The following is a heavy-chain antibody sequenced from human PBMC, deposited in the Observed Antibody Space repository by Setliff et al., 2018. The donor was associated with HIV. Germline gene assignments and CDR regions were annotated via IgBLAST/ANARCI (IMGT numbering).Heavy chain of an antibody. CDR2: IRSKTYVGTT. D-gene: IGHD2-15*01. CDR1: GFTFGDYA. V-gene: IGHV3-49*04. CDR3: TRGSPGGNSYYYGMDV. J-gene: IGHJ6*02. Sequence: PGGSLRLSCTASGFTFGDYAMSWVRQAPVQGLEWVGFIRSKTYVGTTEYAASVKGRFTISRDDSKSIAYLQMNSLKTEETAVYYCTRGSPGGNSYYYGMDVWGQGTTVTVSS.